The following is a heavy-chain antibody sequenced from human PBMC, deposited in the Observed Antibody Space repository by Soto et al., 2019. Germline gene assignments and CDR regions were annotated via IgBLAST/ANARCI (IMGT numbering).Heavy chain of an antibody. J-gene: IGHJ5*02. CDR2: IYYDGNS. Sequence: SETLSLTCTVPGGSINSGDCYWTWVRQPPGKGLEWIGYIYYDGNSQHNPSPKSRVTMSIDTSKNQFSLNLSSVTAADTAVYYCARDRRWLPRGPNNWLDLWGQGTQVTVSS. CDR3: ARDRRWLPRGPNNWLDL. V-gene: IGHV4-30-4*01. D-gene: IGHD5-12*01. CDR1: GGSINSGDCY.